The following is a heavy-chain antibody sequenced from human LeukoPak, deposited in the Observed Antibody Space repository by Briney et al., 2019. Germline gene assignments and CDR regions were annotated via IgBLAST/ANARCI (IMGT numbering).Heavy chain of an antibody. V-gene: IGHV1-18*01. CDR2: ISAYNGNT. CDR3: ARPLYDYGDHDY. CDR1: GGTFSSYA. J-gene: IGHJ4*02. Sequence: ASVTVSCTASGGTFSSYAISWVRQAPGQGLEWMGWISAYNGNTNYAQKLQGRVTMTTDTSTSTAYMELRSLRSDDTAVYYCARPLYDYGDHDYWGQGTLVTVSS. D-gene: IGHD4-17*01.